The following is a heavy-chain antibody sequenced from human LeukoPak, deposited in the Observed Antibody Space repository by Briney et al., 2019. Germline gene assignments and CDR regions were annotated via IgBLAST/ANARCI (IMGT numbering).Heavy chain of an antibody. Sequence: PGGSVRLSCAASGFTVTSSYMSRVRQAPGKGLKWVSVIYSGGSTYYADSVKGRFTISRDNSKNTLYLQMNSLIAEDTAVYYCARSVAGPYDAFDIWGQGTMVTVSS. CDR1: GFTVTSSY. V-gene: IGHV3-53*01. D-gene: IGHD6-19*01. CDR2: IYSGGST. CDR3: ARSVAGPYDAFDI. J-gene: IGHJ3*02.